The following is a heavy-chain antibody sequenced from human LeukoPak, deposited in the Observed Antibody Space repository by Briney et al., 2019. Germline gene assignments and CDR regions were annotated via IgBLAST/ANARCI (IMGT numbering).Heavy chain of an antibody. V-gene: IGHV5-51*01. D-gene: IGHD6-13*01. CDR1: GYIFTSYW. J-gene: IGHJ6*02. CDR2: IYPGDSDT. Sequence: GAPLQISCKGAGYIFTSYWIGGGRQLPGKGGEGMGIIYPGDSDTRYSPSFQGQVTISADKSSSTAYLQWSSLKASDPAMYYCARHGSLIAAAGTYPKPYYYYYGMDVWGQGTTVTVSS. CDR3: ARHGSLIAAAGTYPKPYYYYYGMDV.